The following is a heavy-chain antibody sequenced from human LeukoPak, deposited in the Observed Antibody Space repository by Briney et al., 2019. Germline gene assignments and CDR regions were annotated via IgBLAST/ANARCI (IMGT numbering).Heavy chain of an antibody. Sequence: GRSLRLSCAASGFTFSSYGMHWVRQAPGKGLEWVAVISYDGSNKYYADSVKGRFTISRDNSKNTLYLQMNSLRAEDTAVYYCARDPYIAVAAKFDYWGQGTLVTVSS. D-gene: IGHD6-19*01. CDR2: ISYDGSNK. J-gene: IGHJ4*02. CDR3: ARDPYIAVAAKFDY. V-gene: IGHV3-30*03. CDR1: GFTFSSYG.